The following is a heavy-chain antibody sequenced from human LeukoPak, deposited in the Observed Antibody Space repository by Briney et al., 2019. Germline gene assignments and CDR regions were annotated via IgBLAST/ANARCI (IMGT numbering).Heavy chain of an antibody. Sequence: SETLSLTCAVSGGSISSGGYSWGWIRQPPGKGLEWIGYIYHSGSTTYNPSLKSRITISVDSSKDQFSLRLSSVTAADTAVYYCASPYYYDSSGYSPEGIYYYGMDVWGQGTTVTVSS. CDR2: IYHSGST. CDR1: GGSISSGGYS. D-gene: IGHD3-22*01. V-gene: IGHV4-30-2*01. CDR3: ASPYYYDSSGYSPEGIYYYGMDV. J-gene: IGHJ6*02.